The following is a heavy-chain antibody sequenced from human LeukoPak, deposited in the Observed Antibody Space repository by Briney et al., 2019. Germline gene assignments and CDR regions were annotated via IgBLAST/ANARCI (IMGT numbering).Heavy chain of an antibody. Sequence: PGGSLRLSCAASGVTFSTYAMSWVRQAPGKGLEWGSVSSGSGSSTYYADSVKGRFTISRDNSKNTLYLQMSSLRAEDTAVYYCAKRRVGGDAFDIWGQGTVVTVSS. CDR1: GVTFSTYA. V-gene: IGHV3-23*01. CDR2: SSGSGSST. J-gene: IGHJ3*02. D-gene: IGHD4-23*01. CDR3: AKRRVGGDAFDI.